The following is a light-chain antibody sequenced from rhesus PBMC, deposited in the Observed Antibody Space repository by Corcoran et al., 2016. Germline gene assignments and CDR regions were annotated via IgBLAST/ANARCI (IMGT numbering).Light chain of an antibody. CDR2: KES. Sequence: DIQMTQSPSSLSASVGDTVTITCRASQSISSWLDWYQQKPGKAPKILIYKESSLQIGVPSRFSGSGSGTDCTLTISSLQPEDFAVYYCLQHNSYPYSFGQGTKVEIK. CDR1: QSISSW. J-gene: IGKJ2*01. CDR3: LQHNSYPYS. V-gene: IGKV1-22*01.